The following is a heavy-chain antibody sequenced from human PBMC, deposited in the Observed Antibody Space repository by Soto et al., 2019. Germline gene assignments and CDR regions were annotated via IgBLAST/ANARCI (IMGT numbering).Heavy chain of an antibody. V-gene: IGHV1-8*01. CDR2: MNPNSGNT. J-gene: IGHJ6*02. D-gene: IGHD3-9*01. Sequence: ASVKVSCKASGYTFTSYDINWVRQATGQGLEWMGWMNPNSGNTGYAQKFQGRVTMTRNTSISTAYMELSSLRSEDTAVYYCARHLYDILTGLYYYYYGMDVWGQGTTVTVSS. CDR3: ARHLYDILTGLYYYYYGMDV. CDR1: GYTFTSYD.